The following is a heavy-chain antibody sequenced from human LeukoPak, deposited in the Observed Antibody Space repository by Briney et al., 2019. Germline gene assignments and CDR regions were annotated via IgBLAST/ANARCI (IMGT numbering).Heavy chain of an antibody. CDR1: GFTFSRYE. CDR2: ISSSGSII. CDR3: ARDLGMTDGDYVSYFDY. V-gene: IGHV3-48*03. Sequence: GGSLRLSCAASGFTFSRYELNWVRQAPGKGLEWVSYISSSGSIIYYADSVKGRFTISRDNAKNSLYLQMNSLRAEDTALYYCARDLGMTDGDYVSYFDYWGQGTLVTVPS. J-gene: IGHJ4*02. D-gene: IGHD4-17*01.